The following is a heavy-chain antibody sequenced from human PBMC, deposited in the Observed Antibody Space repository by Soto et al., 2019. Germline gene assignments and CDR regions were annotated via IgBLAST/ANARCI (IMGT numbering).Heavy chain of an antibody. Sequence: GGSLRLSCEASGFMFGTSGMHWVRQAPGKGLEWVSGIWLDGSERHYADSVKGRFTISRDNAKNTVFLQMNSLRVEETAVYFCARDASGTTSFLVSWGQGTLVTVSS. V-gene: IGHV3-33*01. J-gene: IGHJ5*01. CDR1: GFMFGTSG. CDR3: ARDASGTTSFLVS. CDR2: IWLDGSER. D-gene: IGHD1-1*01.